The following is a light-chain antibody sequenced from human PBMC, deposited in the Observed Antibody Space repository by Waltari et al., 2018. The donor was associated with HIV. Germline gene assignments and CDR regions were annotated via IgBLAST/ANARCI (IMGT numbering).Light chain of an antibody. CDR3: SSHTSANTLA. J-gene: IGLJ2*01. CDR1: SSDVGYYNY. Sequence: QPASVSGSPGQSITISCTGTSSDVGYYNYVSWYQQHPGKAPKLIIYEVSNRPSGVSIRFSGSKSSNTASLTISGLQAEDEADYYCSSHTSANTLALGGGTKLTVL. CDR2: EVS. V-gene: IGLV2-14*01.